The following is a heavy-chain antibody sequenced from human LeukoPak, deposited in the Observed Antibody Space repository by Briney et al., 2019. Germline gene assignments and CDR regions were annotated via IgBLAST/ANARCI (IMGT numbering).Heavy chain of an antibody. J-gene: IGHJ6*02. CDR1: GFTFSSYW. V-gene: IGHV3-9*01. CDR3: AKDRGKHYYGMDV. Sequence: GGSLRLSCAASGFTFSSYWMGWVRQAPGKGLEWVSGISWNSGSIGYADSVKGRFTISRDNAKNSLYLQMNSLRAEDTALYYCAKDRGKHYYGMDVWGQGTTVTVSS. CDR2: ISWNSGSI.